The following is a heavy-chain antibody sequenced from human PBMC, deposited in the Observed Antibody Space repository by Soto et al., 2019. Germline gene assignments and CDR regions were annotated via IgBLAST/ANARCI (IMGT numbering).Heavy chain of an antibody. CDR3: ARGIGYCSSINCYSSRRLRFDS. J-gene: IGHJ4*02. V-gene: IGHV4-34*01. D-gene: IGHD2-2*01. Sequence: QVPLQQWGAGLLKPSETLSLTCAVYGGSFSGYYWTWIRQSPEKGLEWIGEVNHSGTTHYNPSLKTRVTISVHTPKIQFSLKMSSVTAADAAVYYCARGIGYCSSINCYSSRRLRFDSWGQGTLVTVSS. CDR1: GGSFSGYY. CDR2: VNHSGTT.